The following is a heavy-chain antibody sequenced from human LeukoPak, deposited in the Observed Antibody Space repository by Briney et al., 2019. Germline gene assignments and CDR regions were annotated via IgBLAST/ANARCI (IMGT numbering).Heavy chain of an antibody. Sequence: GGSLRLSCAASGFTFDDYGMSWVRQAPGKGLEWVATIKYDGSDKYYVDSVRGRFTISRDNAKNSLYLQMNSLSGEDTAVYFCARPSFSSGSYFDHWGQGTLVTVSS. V-gene: IGHV3-7*01. CDR3: ARPSFSSGSYFDH. D-gene: IGHD6-19*01. CDR1: GFTFDDYG. CDR2: IKYDGSDK. J-gene: IGHJ4*02.